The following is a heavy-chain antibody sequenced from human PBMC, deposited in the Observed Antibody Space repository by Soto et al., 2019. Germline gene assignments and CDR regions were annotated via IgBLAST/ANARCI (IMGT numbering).Heavy chain of an antibody. V-gene: IGHV3-15*01. CDR3: TTGADSVVVPGALPTEIDNWCDP. CDR1: GFTFSNAW. Sequence: EVQLVESGGGLVKPGGSLRLSCAASGFTFSNAWMSWARQAPGKGLEWVGRIKSKTDGRTTDYAAPVKGRFTITRDDSKNTLYLQMNSLKTEDTAVYYCTTGADSVVVPGALPTEIDNWCDPWGQGTLVTVSS. J-gene: IGHJ5*02. CDR2: IKSKTDGRTT. D-gene: IGHD2-2*01.